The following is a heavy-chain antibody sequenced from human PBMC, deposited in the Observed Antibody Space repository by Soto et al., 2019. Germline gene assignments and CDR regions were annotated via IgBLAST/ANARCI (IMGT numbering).Heavy chain of an antibody. J-gene: IGHJ6*02. D-gene: IGHD3-16*01. CDR3: ARDFRAFGGAVATYGMDG. CDR2: ISYDGSNK. Sequence: RWIRKTPGKGLEWVGVISYDGSNKYYAEPVKGRFTISRDNSKNTLYLQMNSLTAEDTAVYYCARDFRAFGGAVATYGMDGCCEGATATV. V-gene: IGHV3-30-3*01.